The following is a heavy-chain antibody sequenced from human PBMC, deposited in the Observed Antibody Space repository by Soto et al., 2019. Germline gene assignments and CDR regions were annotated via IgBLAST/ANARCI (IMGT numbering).Heavy chain of an antibody. CDR2: IYYSGST. J-gene: IGHJ6*02. CDR1: GGSISSGDYY. V-gene: IGHV4-30-4*01. Sequence: SETLSLTCTVSGGSISSGDYYWSWIRQPPGKGLEWIGYIYYSGSTYYKPSLKSRVTISVDTSKNQFSLKLSSVTAADTTVYYCARTRGYSYGVYYYGMDVWGQGTTVTVSS. CDR3: ARTRGYSYGVYYYGMDV. D-gene: IGHD5-18*01.